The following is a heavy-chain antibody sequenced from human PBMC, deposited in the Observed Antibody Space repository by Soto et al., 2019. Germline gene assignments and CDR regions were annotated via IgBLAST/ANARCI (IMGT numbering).Heavy chain of an antibody. V-gene: IGHV1-69*02. CDR1: GDAFTTYT. CDR2: VIPILGLP. J-gene: IGHJ5*01. CDR3: ARGFKYDISNSSDLNWFDS. Sequence: QVRLVQPGPEVKKPGSSVTVSCKASGDAFTTYTISWLRQAPGKGLEWMGRVIPILGLPNYAQNFRDRATTTEDKSSSTAYMELRSLRSEDTAIYYCARGFKYDISNSSDLNWFDSWGQGTRVTVSS. D-gene: IGHD3-9*01.